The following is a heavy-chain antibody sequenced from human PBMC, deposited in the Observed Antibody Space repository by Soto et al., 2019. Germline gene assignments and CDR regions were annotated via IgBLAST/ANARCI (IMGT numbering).Heavy chain of an antibody. V-gene: IGHV1-8*01. CDR2: MNPNSGNT. CDR1: GYTFTSYD. J-gene: IGHJ5*02. CDR3: ARASPPYDFWSGYLGGKVWFDP. Sequence: ASVKVSCKASGYTFTSYDINWVRQATGQGLEWMGWMNPNSGNTGYAQKFQGRVTMTRNTSISTAYMELSSLRSEDTAVYYCARASPPYDFWSGYLGGKVWFDPWGQGTLVTVSS. D-gene: IGHD3-3*01.